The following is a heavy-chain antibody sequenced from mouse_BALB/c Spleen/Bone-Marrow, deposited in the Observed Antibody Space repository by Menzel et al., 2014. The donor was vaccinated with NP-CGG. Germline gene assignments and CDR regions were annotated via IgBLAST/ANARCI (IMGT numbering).Heavy chain of an antibody. CDR2: IHLSDSES. CDR1: GYSFTSYW. Sequence: VQLQQSGAELVRPGASVKLSCKASGYSFTSYWMNWVRQRPGQGLEWIGMIHLSDSESRLNQKFKDKATLTVDKSSSTEYMQLSSQTSEDSAVYCCTRYDLTNRAFDYWGQGTLVTVSA. J-gene: IGHJ3*01. D-gene: IGHD3-3*01. V-gene: IGHV1-61*01. CDR3: TRYDLTNRAFDY.